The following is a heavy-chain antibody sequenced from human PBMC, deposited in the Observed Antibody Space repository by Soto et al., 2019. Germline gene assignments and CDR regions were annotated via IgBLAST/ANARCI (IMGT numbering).Heavy chain of an antibody. CDR2: INPRDGDT. J-gene: IGHJ4*02. CDR3: ARGIVGATDY. Sequence: CRVAGYTLSELSMDWVRQAPGKGLEWMGVINPRDGDTSYAQKFQGRVTMTRDTSTSTVYMELSSLRSEDTAVYYCARGIVGATDYWGQGTLVTVSS. D-gene: IGHD1-26*01. CDR1: GYTLSELS. V-gene: IGHV1-46*01.